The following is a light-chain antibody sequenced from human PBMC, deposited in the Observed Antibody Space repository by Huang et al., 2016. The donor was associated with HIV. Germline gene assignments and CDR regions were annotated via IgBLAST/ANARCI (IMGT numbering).Light chain of an antibody. V-gene: IGKV3-15*01. CDR3: QQYDNWPLT. J-gene: IGKJ5*01. CDR2: GAS. CDR1: HSVSSN. Sequence: ERVMTQSPATLSVAPGERVTLSCRASHSVSSNLAWYQQKPGQAPRLLIHGASTRATGIPARFGGSGSGTEFTLAISSRQSEDSGVYFCQQYDNWPLTFGQGTRLEIK.